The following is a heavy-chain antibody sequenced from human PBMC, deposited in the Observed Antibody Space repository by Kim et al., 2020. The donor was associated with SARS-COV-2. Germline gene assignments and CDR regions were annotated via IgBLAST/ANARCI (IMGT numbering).Heavy chain of an antibody. V-gene: IGHV4-34*01. J-gene: IGHJ5*02. CDR3: AREGGYNYGWSWFDP. D-gene: IGHD5-18*01. Sequence: PSLKNRVTISLDTSKNQFSLKLSSVTAADTAVYYCAREGGYNYGWSWFDPWGQGTLVTVSS.